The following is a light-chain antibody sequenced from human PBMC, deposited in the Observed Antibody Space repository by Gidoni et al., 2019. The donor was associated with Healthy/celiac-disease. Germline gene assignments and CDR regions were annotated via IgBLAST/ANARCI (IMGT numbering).Light chain of an antibody. J-gene: IGLJ1*01. V-gene: IGLV2-23*02. CDR1: SSDVGSYNL. CDR3: CSYAGTDYV. CDR2: EVS. Sequence: QSALTQPASVSGSPGQSITISCTGTSSDVGSYNLVSWYQQHPGKAPKLMIYEVSKRPSGVSNRFSGSKSGNTASLTISGLQADDEADYYCCSYAGTDYVFGTGTKVTVL.